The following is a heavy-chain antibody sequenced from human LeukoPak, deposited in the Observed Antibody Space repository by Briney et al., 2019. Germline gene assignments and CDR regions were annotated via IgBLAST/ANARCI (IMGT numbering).Heavy chain of an antibody. D-gene: IGHD3-22*01. CDR1: EFSFSIYA. CDR3: ARDRPNYYGSNGHYYQRNGDH. CDR2: ITSSGEST. Sequence: PGGSLRLSCAASEFSFSIYAMSWDRQAPGKGLEWVSSITSSGESTYYAGSVKGRFTISRDNSKNTVYLQMNSLRAEDTAVYYCARDRPNYYGSNGHYYQRNGDHWGQGTLVTVSS. V-gene: IGHV3-23*01. J-gene: IGHJ5*02.